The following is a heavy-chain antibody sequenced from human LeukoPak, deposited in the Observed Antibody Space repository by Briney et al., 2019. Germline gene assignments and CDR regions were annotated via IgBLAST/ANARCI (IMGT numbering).Heavy chain of an antibody. CDR2: ISSSSSYI. V-gene: IGHV3-21*01. Sequence: GGSLRLSCAASGFTFSSYSMNWVRQAPGKGLEWLSSISSSSSYIYYADSVKGRFTISRDNAKNSLYLQMNSLRAEDTAVYYCARTIAAAGTLDFDYWGQGTLVTVSS. D-gene: IGHD6-13*01. CDR1: GFTFSSYS. J-gene: IGHJ4*02. CDR3: ARTIAAAGTLDFDY.